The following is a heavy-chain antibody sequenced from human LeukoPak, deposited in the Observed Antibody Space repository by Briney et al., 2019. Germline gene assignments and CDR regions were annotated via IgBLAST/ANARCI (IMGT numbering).Heavy chain of an antibody. CDR1: GFTFSSYA. Sequence: GGSLRLSCAASGFTFSSYAMSWVRQAPGKGLEWVSAISGSGGSTYYADSVKGRFTISRDNSKNTLYLQMNSLRAEDTAVYYCAKGPLVKGFVVVPAAMFYYFDYWGQGTLVTVSS. J-gene: IGHJ4*02. CDR2: ISGSGGST. D-gene: IGHD2-2*01. CDR3: AKGPLVKGFVVVPAAMFYYFDY. V-gene: IGHV3-23*01.